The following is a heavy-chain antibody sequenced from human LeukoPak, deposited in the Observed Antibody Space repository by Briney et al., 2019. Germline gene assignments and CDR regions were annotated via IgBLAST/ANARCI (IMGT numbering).Heavy chain of an antibody. Sequence: KPSETLSLTCTVSGGSISSYYWSWLRQPAGKGLEWIGSIYYSGSTYYNPSLKSRVTISVDTSKNQFSLKLSSVTAADTAVYYCARDLNYYDSSGYPSYYFDYWGQGTLVTVSS. V-gene: IGHV4-59*04. CDR2: IYYSGST. J-gene: IGHJ4*02. CDR1: GGSISSYY. CDR3: ARDLNYYDSSGYPSYYFDY. D-gene: IGHD3-22*01.